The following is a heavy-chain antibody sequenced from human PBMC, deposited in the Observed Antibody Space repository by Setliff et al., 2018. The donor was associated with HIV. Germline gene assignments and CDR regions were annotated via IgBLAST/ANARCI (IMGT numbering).Heavy chain of an antibody. Sequence: ASVKVSCKVYGYTLSELSIHWVRQAPGKGLEWMGWISSYSDNTFYARSLQGRVTMTTDTASSTSYMELRSLRSDDTAMYYCARIRAGALLNAFDTWAQGTMVTVSS. J-gene: IGHJ3*02. CDR1: GYTLSELS. CDR2: ISSYSDNT. V-gene: IGHV1-18*01. CDR3: ARIRAGALLNAFDT. D-gene: IGHD1-26*01.